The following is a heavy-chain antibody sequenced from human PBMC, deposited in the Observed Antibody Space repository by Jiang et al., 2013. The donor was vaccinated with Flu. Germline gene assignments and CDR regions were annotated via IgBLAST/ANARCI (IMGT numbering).Heavy chain of an antibody. D-gene: IGHD4-23*01. V-gene: IGHV4-34*01. CDR2: INHSGST. CDR1: GGSFSGYY. Sequence: LLKPSETLSLTCAVYGGSFSGYYWSWIRQPPGKGLEWIGEINHSGSTNYNPSLKSRVTISVDTSKNQFSLKLSSVTAADTAVYYCASGLRWYGMDVWGQGTTVTVSS. CDR3: ASGLRWYGMDV. J-gene: IGHJ6*02.